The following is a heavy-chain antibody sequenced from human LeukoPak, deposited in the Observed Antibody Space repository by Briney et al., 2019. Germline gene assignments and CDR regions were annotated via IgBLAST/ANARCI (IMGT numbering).Heavy chain of an antibody. J-gene: IGHJ4*02. D-gene: IGHD3-10*01. V-gene: IGHV4-34*01. CDR2: INHSGST. Sequence: PSQSRSLTCALYGESFSGYYWSWIRQPPGKGREWIGEINHSGSTNYNPSLKSRGTISVDTSKNQFSLKLSSVTAADTAVYYWATAKHYYGSGSQETYFDYWGQGTLVTVSS. CDR3: ATAKHYYGSGSQETYFDY. CDR1: GESFSGYY.